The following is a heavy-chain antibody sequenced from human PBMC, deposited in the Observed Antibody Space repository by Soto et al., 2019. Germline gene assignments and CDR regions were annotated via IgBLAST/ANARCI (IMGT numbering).Heavy chain of an antibody. Sequence: PSETLSLTCTASSGSFGSGIWWSWVRQPPGKGLEWIGYVYHTGTTNYNPSLKSRVTISVDTSKNQLSLRLSSVTAPDTAVYYCATGRGAYATPYWGQGTLVTVST. V-gene: IGHV4-4*02. CDR1: SGSFGSGIW. CDR3: ATGRGAYATPY. J-gene: IGHJ4*02. D-gene: IGHD5-12*01. CDR2: VYHTGTT.